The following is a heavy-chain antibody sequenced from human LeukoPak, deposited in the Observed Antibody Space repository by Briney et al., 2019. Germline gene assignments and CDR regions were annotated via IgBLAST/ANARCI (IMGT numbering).Heavy chain of an antibody. Sequence: PGGSLRLSCAASGFTFSSYSMNWVRQAPGKGLGWVSSISSSSSYIYYADSVKGRFTISRDNAKNSLYLQMNSLRAEDTAVYYCARDLSYYGSGSYWYFDLWGRGTLVTVSS. D-gene: IGHD3-10*01. CDR2: ISSSSSYI. CDR3: ARDLSYYGSGSYWYFDL. V-gene: IGHV3-21*01. J-gene: IGHJ2*01. CDR1: GFTFSSYS.